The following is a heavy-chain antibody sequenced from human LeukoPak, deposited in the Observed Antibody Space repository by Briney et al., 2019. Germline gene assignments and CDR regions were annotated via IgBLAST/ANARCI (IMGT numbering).Heavy chain of an antibody. D-gene: IGHD2-15*01. CDR2: INAVNGNT. J-gene: IGHJ5*02. CDR3: AWDMSVRDEALWFNP. CDR1: AYTFTSYA. Sequence: SVKVSCKASAYTFTSYAMHWVRQAPGQRREWMGWINAVNGNTKYSQEFQGRGSITMDRSTSTDYLVLSSLRSEDTAVDYYAWDMSVRDEALWFNPWGQGALGTASS. V-gene: IGHV1-3*03.